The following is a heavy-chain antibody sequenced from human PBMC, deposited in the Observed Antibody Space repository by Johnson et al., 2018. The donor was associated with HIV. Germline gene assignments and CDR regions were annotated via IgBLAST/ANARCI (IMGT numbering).Heavy chain of an antibody. CDR2: ISGSGGST. D-gene: IGHD1-26*01. CDR3: AKDLRRGGLLRGAFDT. J-gene: IGHJ3*02. V-gene: IGHV3-23*04. CDR1: GFTVSSNY. Sequence: VQLVESGGALVQPGGSLRLSCAASGFTVSSNYMNWVRQAPGKGLEWVSAISGSGGSTYYADSVKGRFTISRDNSKNTLYLQMNSLRAEDTAVYYCAKDLRRGGLLRGAFDTWGQGTMVTVSS.